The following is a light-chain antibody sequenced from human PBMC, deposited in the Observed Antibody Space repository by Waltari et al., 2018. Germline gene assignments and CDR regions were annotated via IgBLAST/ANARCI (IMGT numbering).Light chain of an antibody. Sequence: ETVLTQSPGTLSLSPGERATLSCRASQSVNSTYLAWYQQKPGQAPGLLIYGTFNRATGIPDRFSGSGSGTDFTLTISRLEPEDFAVYYCQQYGSSPLTFGGGTKVEIK. CDR2: GTF. V-gene: IGKV3-20*01. CDR3: QQYGSSPLT. J-gene: IGKJ4*01. CDR1: QSVNSTY.